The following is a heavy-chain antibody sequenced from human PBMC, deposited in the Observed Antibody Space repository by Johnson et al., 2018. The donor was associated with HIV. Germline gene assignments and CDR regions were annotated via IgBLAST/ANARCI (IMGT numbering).Heavy chain of an antibody. D-gene: IGHD3-16*01. CDR1: GFTFSS. V-gene: IGHV3-30*04. Sequence: QMLLVESGGGVVHPGRSLRLSCAASGFTFSSMHWDRQAPGKGLEWVAVISYDGSNKYYADSVKGRFTISRDNSKNTLYLQMNSLRAEDTAVYYCAREGGIRGPSPVDAFDIWGQGTMVTVSS. CDR2: ISYDGSNK. CDR3: AREGGIRGPSPVDAFDI. J-gene: IGHJ3*02.